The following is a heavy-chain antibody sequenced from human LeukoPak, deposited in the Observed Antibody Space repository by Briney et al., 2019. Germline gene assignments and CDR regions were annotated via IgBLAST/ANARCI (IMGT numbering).Heavy chain of an antibody. CDR1: GYTFTSYG. V-gene: IGHV1-18*01. CDR2: ISAYNGNT. CDR3: ARAGFLEWQNYGMDV. D-gene: IGHD3-3*01. J-gene: IGHJ6*02. Sequence: ASVKVSCKASGYTFTSYGINWVRQAPGQGLEWMGWISAYNGNTNYAQKVQGRVTMTTDTSTSTAYMELRSLRSDDTAVYYCARAGFLEWQNYGMDVWGQGTTVTVPS.